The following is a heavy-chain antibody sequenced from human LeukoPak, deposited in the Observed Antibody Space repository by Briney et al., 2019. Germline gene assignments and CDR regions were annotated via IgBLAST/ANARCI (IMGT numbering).Heavy chain of an antibody. CDR1: GFTFDDYA. Sequence: GGSLRLSCAASGFTFDDYAMHWVRQAPGKGLEWVSSISWNSDNIGYADSVKGRFTISRDNAKNSLYLQMNSLRAEDTAVYYCARDYVWGSSLVYWGQGTLVTVSS. CDR3: ARDYVWGSSLVY. CDR2: ISWNSDNI. D-gene: IGHD3-16*01. J-gene: IGHJ4*02. V-gene: IGHV3-9*01.